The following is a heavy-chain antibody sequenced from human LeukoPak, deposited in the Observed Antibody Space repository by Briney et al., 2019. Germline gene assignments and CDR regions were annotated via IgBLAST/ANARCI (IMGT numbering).Heavy chain of an antibody. D-gene: IGHD6-6*01. Sequence: SETLSLTCTVSGGSISGYYWSWIRQPPGKGLEFIGYIYYSGSTNYHPSLKSRVTISVDTSKNQFSLKLSSVTAADTAVYYCARDRPASSSLDYWGQGTLVTVSS. CDR3: ARDRPASSSLDY. CDR1: GGSISGYY. CDR2: IYYSGST. V-gene: IGHV4-59*01. J-gene: IGHJ4*02.